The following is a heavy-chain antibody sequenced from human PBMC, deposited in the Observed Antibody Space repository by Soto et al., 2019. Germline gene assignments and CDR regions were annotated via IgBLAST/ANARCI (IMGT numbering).Heavy chain of an antibody. CDR2: IIPIFGTA. Sequence: VKVSCKASGGTFSSYAISWVRQAPGQGLEWMGGIIPIFGTANYAQKFQGRVTITADESTSTAYMELSSLRSEDTAVYYCARGLLMVTANSDYYYYGMDVWGQGTTVTVSS. V-gene: IGHV1-69*13. J-gene: IGHJ6*02. D-gene: IGHD2-21*02. CDR3: ARGLLMVTANSDYYYYGMDV. CDR1: GGTFSSYA.